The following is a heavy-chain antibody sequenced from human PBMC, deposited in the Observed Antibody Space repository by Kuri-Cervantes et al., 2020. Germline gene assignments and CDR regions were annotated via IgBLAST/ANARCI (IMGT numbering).Heavy chain of an antibody. CDR1: GGSISSGSYY. CDR2: IYTSGST. Sequence: SETLSLTCTVSGGSISSGSYYWSWIRQPAGKGLEWIGRIYTSGSTNHNPSLKSRVAISVDTSKNQFSLKLTSVTAADTAVYYCARLSYYGSGSYWGPLDVWGQGTTVTVSS. CDR3: ARLSYYGSGSYWGPLDV. J-gene: IGHJ6*02. D-gene: IGHD3-10*01. V-gene: IGHV4-61*02.